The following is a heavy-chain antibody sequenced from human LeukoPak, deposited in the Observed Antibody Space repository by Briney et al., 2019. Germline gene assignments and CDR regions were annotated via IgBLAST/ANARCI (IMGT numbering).Heavy chain of an antibody. J-gene: IGHJ4*02. CDR1: GFTFSSYW. Sequence: GGSLRLSCAASGFTFSSYWMTWVRQAPGKGLEWVAFIWYDASNKYYVDSVKGRFTISRDNSKNTLFLQMNSLRVEDTAVYFCARDRGDYYYFDYWGQGTLVTVSS. D-gene: IGHD3-10*01. V-gene: IGHV3-33*08. CDR2: IWYDASNK. CDR3: ARDRGDYYYFDY.